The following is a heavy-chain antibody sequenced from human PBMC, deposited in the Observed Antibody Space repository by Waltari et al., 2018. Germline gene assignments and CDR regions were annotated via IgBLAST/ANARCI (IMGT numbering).Heavy chain of an antibody. Sequence: QVQLVQSGAEVKKPGSSVKVSCKASGGTFSSYTISWVRQAPGQGLEWMGRITPILGIANYAQKFQGRVTLTADKATSTAYMELSSLRSEDTAVYYCARDLTIIVGATTTDAFDIWGQGTMVTVSS. CDR3: ARDLTIIVGATTTDAFDI. V-gene: IGHV1-69*08. D-gene: IGHD1-26*01. CDR1: GGTFSSYT. CDR2: ITPILGIA. J-gene: IGHJ3*02.